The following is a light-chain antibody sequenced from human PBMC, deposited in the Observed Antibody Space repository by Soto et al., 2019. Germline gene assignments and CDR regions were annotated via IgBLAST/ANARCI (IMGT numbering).Light chain of an antibody. CDR3: QHYNNWPFT. V-gene: IGKV3-15*01. J-gene: IGKJ4*01. CDR2: GAS. Sequence: EIVMTQSPATLSVSPGERATLSCRASQSVSSNLAWYQQKPGQAPRLLIYGASGRATGIPARFSGSGSGTEFTLTISSLQSEDFAVYYCQHYNNWPFTFGGGTKVDIK. CDR1: QSVSSN.